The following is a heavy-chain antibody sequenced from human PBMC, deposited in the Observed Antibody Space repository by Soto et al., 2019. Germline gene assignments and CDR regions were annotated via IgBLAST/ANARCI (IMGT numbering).Heavy chain of an antibody. CDR3: ARAYSGSGSPKF. CDR2: INPKSGGT. Sequence: QVQLVQSGAEVKKPGASVKVSCKASGYTFTDNYLHWVRQAPGQGLEWMGWINPKSGGTDFAQKFQGRVTMTRDTAITTAYMELSGLRSDDTAVYYCARAYSGSGSPKFWGQGTLVTVSS. V-gene: IGHV1-2*02. D-gene: IGHD3-10*01. CDR1: GYTFTDNY. J-gene: IGHJ4*02.